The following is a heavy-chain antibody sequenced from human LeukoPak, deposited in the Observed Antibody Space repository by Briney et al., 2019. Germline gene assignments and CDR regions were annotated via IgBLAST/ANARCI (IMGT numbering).Heavy chain of an antibody. J-gene: IGHJ5*02. D-gene: IGHD6-13*01. Sequence: PSETLSLTCTVSGGSISSSSYYWGWIRQPPGKGLEWIGSIYYSGSTYYNPSLKSRVTISVDTSKNQFSLKLSSVTAADTAVYYCARGRSSSPMEWFDPWGQGTLVTVSS. CDR2: IYYSGST. CDR1: GGSISSSSYY. V-gene: IGHV4-39*01. CDR3: ARGRSSSPMEWFDP.